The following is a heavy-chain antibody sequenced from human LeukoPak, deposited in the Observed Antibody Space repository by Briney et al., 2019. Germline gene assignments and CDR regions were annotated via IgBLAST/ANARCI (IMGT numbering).Heavy chain of an antibody. V-gene: IGHV3-48*04. D-gene: IGHD3-10*01. Sequence: PGGSLRLSCAVSGITLSNYGMKWVRQAPGKGLEWISFISGSSSTIYDADSVKGRFTVSRDNAKNALYLQMNSLRAEDTAVYYCARKYYGSGSYYMDVWGKGTTVTVSS. CDR2: ISGSSSTI. CDR3: ARKYYGSGSYYMDV. CDR1: GITLSNYG. J-gene: IGHJ6*03.